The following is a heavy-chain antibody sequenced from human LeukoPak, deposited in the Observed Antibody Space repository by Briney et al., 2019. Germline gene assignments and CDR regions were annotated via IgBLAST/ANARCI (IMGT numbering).Heavy chain of an antibody. Sequence: GCSVKVSCEASGVTFSSYAISWVRQAPGQGLEWMGRIIRIVGIANYAQTFQGRVTITPDKSTSTPYMELSSLRSEDTTVYYCAIGSGYYAYWGQGTLVTVS. V-gene: IGHV1-69*04. CDR1: GVTFSSYA. CDR3: AIGSGYYAY. J-gene: IGHJ4*02. D-gene: IGHD6-19*01. CDR2: IIRIVGIA.